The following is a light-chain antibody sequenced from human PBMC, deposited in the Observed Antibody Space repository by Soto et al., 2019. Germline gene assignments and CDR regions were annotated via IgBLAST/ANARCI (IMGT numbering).Light chain of an antibody. CDR1: QRVYTTF. CDR2: ATS. CDR3: QQYGSSLWT. V-gene: IGKV3-20*01. Sequence: EIVLTQSPGSLSLSPGERASLSWRASQRVYTTFLAWYQQRPGQAPRLLIYATSTRATGIPDRFSGSGSGTDFTLTISRLEPEDFAVYYCQQYGSSLWTFGQGTKVEIK. J-gene: IGKJ1*01.